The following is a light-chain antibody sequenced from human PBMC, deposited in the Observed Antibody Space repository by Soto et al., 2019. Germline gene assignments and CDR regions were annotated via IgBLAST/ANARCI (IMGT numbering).Light chain of an antibody. J-gene: IGKJ1*01. CDR2: GAS. CDR3: QQYDSYPWT. CDR1: QSVFSSY. V-gene: IGKV3-20*01. Sequence: EIVLTQSPGTLSLSPGERYTLSCMASQSVFSSYLAWYQKKPGQAPRLLIYGASSRATGIPDRFSGSGSGTDFTLTISSLQPDDFGTYFCQQYDSYPWTFGQGTQVDIK.